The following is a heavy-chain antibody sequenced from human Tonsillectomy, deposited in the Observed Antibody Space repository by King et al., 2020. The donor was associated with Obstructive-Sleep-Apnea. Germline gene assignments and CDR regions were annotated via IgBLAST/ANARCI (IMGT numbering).Heavy chain of an antibody. Sequence: VQLQESGPGLVKPSETLSLTCTVSGGSISGYYWSWIRQPPGKGLEWIGDVYYSGSTNYNPSPKSRVTISVDTSKKQFSLKRSSVTAADTAVYYCARGGGNYSSPYYYGMDVWGQGTTVTVSS. CDR3: ARGGGNYSSPYYYGMDV. J-gene: IGHJ6*02. CDR2: VYYSGST. D-gene: IGHD6-13*01. V-gene: IGHV4-59*08. CDR1: GGSISGYY.